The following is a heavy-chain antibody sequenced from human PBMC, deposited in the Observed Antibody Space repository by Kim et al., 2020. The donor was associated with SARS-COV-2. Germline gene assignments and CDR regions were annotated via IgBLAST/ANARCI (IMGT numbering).Heavy chain of an antibody. CDR3: ASEDCSDSTCYY. D-gene: IGHD2-15*01. Sequence: GGSLRLSCAASGFAFSGFNMNWVRQAPGKGLEWVSSISTSSYRFYADSVKGRFTISRDNAQNLLYLQMNSLRAEDTAIYYCASEDCSDSTCYYWGQGALVTVSS. CDR1: GFAFSGFN. V-gene: IGHV3-21*01. CDR2: ISTSSYR. J-gene: IGHJ4*02.